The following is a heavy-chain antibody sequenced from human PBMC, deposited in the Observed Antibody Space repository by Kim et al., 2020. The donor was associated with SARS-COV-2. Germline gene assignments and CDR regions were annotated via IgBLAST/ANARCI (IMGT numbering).Heavy chain of an antibody. CDR2: ISSSSSYI. V-gene: IGHV3-21*01. D-gene: IGHD3-10*01. CDR3: AREAETETVRGVTYYYGMDV. J-gene: IGHJ6*02. CDR1: GFTFSSYS. Sequence: GGSLRLSCAASGFTFSSYSMNWVRQAPGKGLEWVSSISSSSSYIYYADSVKGRFTISRDNAKNSLYLQMNSLRAEDTAVYYCAREAETETVRGVTYYYGMDVWGQGTTVTVSS.